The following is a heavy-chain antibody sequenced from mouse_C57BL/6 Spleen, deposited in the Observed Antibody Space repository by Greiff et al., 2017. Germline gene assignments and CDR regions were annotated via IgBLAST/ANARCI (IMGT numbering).Heavy chain of an antibody. D-gene: IGHD1-1*01. CDR2: INPSNGGT. CDR3: ARWVYYGNSYFDY. CDR1: GYTFTSYW. V-gene: IGHV1-53*01. Sequence: VQLQQSGTELVKPGASVKLSCKASGYTFTSYWMHWVKQRPGQGLEWIGNINPSNGGTNYNEKFKSKATLTVDKSSSTAYMQLSSLTSEDSAVYDGARWVYYGNSYFDYWGQGTTLTVSS. J-gene: IGHJ2*01.